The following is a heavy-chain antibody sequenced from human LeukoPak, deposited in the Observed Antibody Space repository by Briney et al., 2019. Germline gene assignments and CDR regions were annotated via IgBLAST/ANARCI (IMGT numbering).Heavy chain of an antibody. CDR2: IYYSGST. CDR3: ARELGIAVAAFDY. Sequence: SETLSLTCTVSGGSISSYYWSWIRQAPGKGLEWIGYIYYSGSTNYNPSLKSRVTISVDTSKNQFSLKLSSVTAADTAVYYCARELGIAVAAFDYWGQGTLVTVSS. D-gene: IGHD6-19*01. V-gene: IGHV4-59*12. J-gene: IGHJ4*02. CDR1: GGSISSYY.